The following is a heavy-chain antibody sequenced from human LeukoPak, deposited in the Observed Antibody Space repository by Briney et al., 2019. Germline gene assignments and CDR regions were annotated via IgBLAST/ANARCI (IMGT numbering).Heavy chain of an antibody. CDR2: ISSSSSDI. D-gene: IGHD1-1*01. V-gene: IGHV3-21*01. Sequence: GGSLRLSCAASGFTFSSYSMNWVRQAPGKGLEWVSSISSSSSDIYDADSVKGRFTISRDNAKNSLYLQMNSLRAEDTAVYYCARDGYNSANGIDVWGQGTMVTVSS. CDR1: GFTFSSYS. CDR3: ARDGYNSANGIDV. J-gene: IGHJ3*01.